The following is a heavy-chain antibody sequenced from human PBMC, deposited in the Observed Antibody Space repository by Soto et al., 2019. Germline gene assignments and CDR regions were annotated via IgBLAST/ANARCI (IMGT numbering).Heavy chain of an antibody. CDR2: ITASGDYT. Sequence: EVQLLESGGGLVQPGGSLRLSCAASLFTFRSYTMSWARQAPGKGPEWVSVITASGDYTVYADSVKGRFTISRDNSKNTLFLEMSSLRAEDTGVYFCAGRGGSGSYYWGQGTLVTVSS. D-gene: IGHD3-10*01. CDR3: AGRGGSGSYY. J-gene: IGHJ4*02. V-gene: IGHV3-23*01. CDR1: LFTFRSYT.